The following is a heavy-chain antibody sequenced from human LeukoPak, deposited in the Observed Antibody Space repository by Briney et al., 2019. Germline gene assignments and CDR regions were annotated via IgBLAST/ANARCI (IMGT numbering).Heavy chain of an antibody. CDR1: GYTFTCYY. Sequence: GASVKVSCKASGYTFTCYYMHWVRQAPGQGLEWMGWINPNSGGTNYAQKFQGRVTMTRDTSISTSYMELSRLRSDDTAVYYCARGDYGSGSHYSPNSYHMDVWGKGTTVTVSS. CDR3: ARGDYGSGSHYSPNSYHMDV. D-gene: IGHD3-10*01. CDR2: INPNSGGT. V-gene: IGHV1-2*02. J-gene: IGHJ6*03.